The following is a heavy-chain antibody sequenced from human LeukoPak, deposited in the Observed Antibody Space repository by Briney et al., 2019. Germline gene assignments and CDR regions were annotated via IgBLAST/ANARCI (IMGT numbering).Heavy chain of an antibody. CDR3: AREGWGTYRVNYFDY. CDR2: IYHSGST. J-gene: IGHJ4*02. Sequence: RPLETLSLTCAVSGGSISSGGYSWSWIRQPPGKGLEWIGYIYHSGSTYYNPSLKSRVTISVDRSKNQFSLKLSSVTAADTAVYYCAREGWGTYRVNYFDYWGQGTLVTVSS. CDR1: GGSISSGGYS. D-gene: IGHD3-16*02. V-gene: IGHV4-30-2*01.